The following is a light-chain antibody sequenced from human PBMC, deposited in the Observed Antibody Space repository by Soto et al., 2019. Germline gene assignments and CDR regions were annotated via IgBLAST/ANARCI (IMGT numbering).Light chain of an antibody. CDR1: QSVSSNY. CDR2: CSS. J-gene: IGKJ4*01. CDR3: QQYGSSPLT. V-gene: IGKV3-20*01. Sequence: EIVLTQSPGTLSLSPGERATLSCRASQSVSSNYLAWYQQKPGQATKVLIYCSSSRATGIPDRFSGSGSGTDFTLTISRLEPEDFAVYYCQQYGSSPLTFGGGPKVEIK.